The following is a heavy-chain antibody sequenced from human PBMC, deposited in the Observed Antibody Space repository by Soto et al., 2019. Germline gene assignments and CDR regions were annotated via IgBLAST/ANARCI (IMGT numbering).Heavy chain of an antibody. D-gene: IGHD6-19*01. CDR3: ARVHVMVVAGSTFDY. Sequence: SETLSLTCTVSGGSISSSSYYWGWIRQPPGKGPEWIASIYHGGTTFYNPSLKSRITISVDTSNNQFSLKLTSVTAADTAVYYCARVHVMVVAGSTFDYWGHGTLVTVS. CDR1: GGSISSSSYY. V-gene: IGHV4-39*07. J-gene: IGHJ4*01. CDR2: IYHGGTT.